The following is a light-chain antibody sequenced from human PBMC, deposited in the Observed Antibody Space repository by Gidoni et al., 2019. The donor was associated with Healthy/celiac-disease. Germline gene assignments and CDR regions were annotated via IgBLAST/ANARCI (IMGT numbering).Light chain of an antibody. Sequence: SYELTQPPSVSVSPGQTASITCPGDKFGDKYACWYQQKPGQSPVLVIYQDSKRPSGIPERFSGSNSGNTATLTISGTQAMDEADYYCQAWDSSTWVFGTGTKVTVL. CDR1: KFGDKY. V-gene: IGLV3-1*01. CDR3: QAWDSSTWV. CDR2: QDS. J-gene: IGLJ1*01.